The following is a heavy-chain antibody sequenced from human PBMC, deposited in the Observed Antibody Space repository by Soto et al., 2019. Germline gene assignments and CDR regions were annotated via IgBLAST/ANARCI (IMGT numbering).Heavy chain of an antibody. CDR2: TYYRSRWYN. D-gene: IGHD1-7*01. CDR1: GDSVSSNSAA. Sequence: QVQLQQSGPGLVRPSQTLSLTCAISGDSVSSNSAAWNWIRQSPSRGLEWLGRTYYRSRWYNDYAFSLKRRKTVPPNTSNNQFPLHLNSGTPEEPGVYYCAGTSSPQGYYMDVWDKGSPVPVSS. J-gene: IGHJ6*03. CDR3: AGTSSPQGYYMDV. V-gene: IGHV6-1*01.